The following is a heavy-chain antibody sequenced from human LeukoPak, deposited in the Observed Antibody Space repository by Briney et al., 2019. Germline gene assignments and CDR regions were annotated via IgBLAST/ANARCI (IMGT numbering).Heavy chain of an antibody. D-gene: IGHD6-13*01. J-gene: IGHJ4*02. CDR2: LSGSGDDT. CDR1: GFTFKHYA. Sequence: GGSLRLSCAASGFTFKHYAMSWVRQAPGKGLEWVSALSGSGDDTFYTDSFKGRFTISRDNSKNTLYLQMNSLRAEDTAVYYCARDREAAADLGYWGQGTLVMVSS. V-gene: IGHV3-23*01. CDR3: ARDREAAADLGY.